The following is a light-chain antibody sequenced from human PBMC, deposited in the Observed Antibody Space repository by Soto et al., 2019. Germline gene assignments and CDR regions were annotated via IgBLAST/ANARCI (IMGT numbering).Light chain of an antibody. CDR3: QQRSNWPPVT. CDR1: QSVSSSY. J-gene: IGKJ4*01. V-gene: IGKV3D-20*02. Sequence: DIVLTQSPGTLTLHPGERATLSCSPSQSVSSSYLAWYQTKPGQAPRLVIYDASNRASGIPARFSGSGSGTDFTLTIRSLDPEDFAVYDCQQRSNWPPVTGGGGTTGDIK. CDR2: DAS.